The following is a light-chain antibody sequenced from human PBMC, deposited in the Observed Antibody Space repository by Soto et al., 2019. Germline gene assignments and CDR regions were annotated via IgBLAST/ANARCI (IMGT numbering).Light chain of an antibody. J-gene: IGLJ2*01. V-gene: IGLV2-14*01. CDR1: SNDVGGYNY. Sequence: QSALTQPASVSGSPVQSITISCTGTSNDVGGYNYVSWYQQHPGKAPKLMMYEVSNRPSGVSDRFSGSKSGNTASLIISGLLAEDEADYYCSSFTSRTTVLFGGGTKLTVL. CDR2: EVS. CDR3: SSFTSRTTVL.